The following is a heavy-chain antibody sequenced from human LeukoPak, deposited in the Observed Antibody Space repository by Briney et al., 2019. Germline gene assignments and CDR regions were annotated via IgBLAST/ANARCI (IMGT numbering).Heavy chain of an antibody. CDR1: GYTFTSYG. D-gene: IGHD2-15*01. Sequence: ASVKVSCKASGYTFTSYGISWVRQAPGQGLEWMGWISAYNGNTNYAQKLQGRVTMTTDTSTSTAYMELRSLRSDDTAVYYCARDGGWGCSGGSCYDAFDIWGQGTMVTVSS. V-gene: IGHV1-18*01. CDR3: ARDGGWGCSGGSCYDAFDI. J-gene: IGHJ3*02. CDR2: ISAYNGNT.